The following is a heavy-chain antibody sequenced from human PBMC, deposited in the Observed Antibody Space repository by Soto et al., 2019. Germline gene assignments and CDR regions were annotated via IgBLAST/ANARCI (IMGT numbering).Heavy chain of an antibody. D-gene: IGHD1-26*01. J-gene: IGHJ4*02. CDR1: GGSITSGSYH. V-gene: IGHV4-31*03. Sequence: SETLSLTCTVSGGSITSGSYHWSWIRQHPGKGLEWIGYIYYSGNSYYNPSLKSRVTISIDTSKNQVSLRLSPVSAADTAVYYCATAEGRSYYFRNDIWGRGTLVTVSS. CDR3: ATAEGRSYYFRNDI. CDR2: IYYSGNS.